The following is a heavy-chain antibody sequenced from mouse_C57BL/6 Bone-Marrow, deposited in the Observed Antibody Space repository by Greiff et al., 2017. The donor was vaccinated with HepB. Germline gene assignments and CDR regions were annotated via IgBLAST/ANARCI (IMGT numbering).Heavy chain of an antibody. CDR1: GYTFTSYW. CDR3: ARRYGSSLYYAMDY. V-gene: IGHV1-64*01. D-gene: IGHD1-1*01. Sequence: QVQLQQSGAELVKPGASVKLSCKASGYTFTSYWMHWVKQRPGQGLEWIGMIHPNSGSTNYNEKFRSKATLTVDKSSSTAYMQLSSLTSEDSAVYYCARRYGSSLYYAMDYWGQGTSVTVSS. J-gene: IGHJ4*01. CDR2: IHPNSGST.